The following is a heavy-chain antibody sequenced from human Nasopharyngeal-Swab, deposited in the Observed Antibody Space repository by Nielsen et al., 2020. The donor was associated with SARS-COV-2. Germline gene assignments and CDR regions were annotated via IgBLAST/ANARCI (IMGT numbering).Heavy chain of an antibody. V-gene: IGHV3-21*01. D-gene: IGHD5-12*01. Sequence: GESLKISCTASGFTFSSYSINWVRQATGKGLEWVSSIKSGNNYIFYADSVKGRFTISRDNDKNSVYLQMNSLRVEDTAVYYCAKDVGTDVAATDSDAFDIWGQGTMVTVSS. J-gene: IGHJ3*02. CDR3: AKDVGTDVAATDSDAFDI. CDR1: GFTFSSYS. CDR2: IKSGNNYI.